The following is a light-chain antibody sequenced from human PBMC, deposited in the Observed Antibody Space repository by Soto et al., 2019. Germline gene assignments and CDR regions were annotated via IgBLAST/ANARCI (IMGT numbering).Light chain of an antibody. J-gene: IGLJ2*01. CDR1: SSDVGAYKY. Sequence: QSALTQPPSASGSPGQSVTISCTRTSSDVGAYKYVSWYQQHPGKAPKLMIYEVTKRPSGVPDRFSGSKSGNTASLTVSGLQAEDEADYYCSSYAGSNNLLFGGGTKLTVL. CDR3: SSYAGSNNLL. CDR2: EVT. V-gene: IGLV2-8*01.